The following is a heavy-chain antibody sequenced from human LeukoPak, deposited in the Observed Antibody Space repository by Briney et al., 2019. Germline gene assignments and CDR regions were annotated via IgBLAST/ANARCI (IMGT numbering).Heavy chain of an antibody. Sequence: PGGSLRLSCAGSGFIFSNYWMTWVRQAPGKGLEWVANIKQDGGEKSYVDSVKGRFTISRDNAKNSLHLQMNSLRAEDTAVYYCARDRGVSASHGFDAFDIWGQGTMVTVSS. CDR2: IKQDGGEK. D-gene: IGHD3-10*01. CDR1: GFIFSNYW. CDR3: ARDRGVSASHGFDAFDI. J-gene: IGHJ3*02. V-gene: IGHV3-7*01.